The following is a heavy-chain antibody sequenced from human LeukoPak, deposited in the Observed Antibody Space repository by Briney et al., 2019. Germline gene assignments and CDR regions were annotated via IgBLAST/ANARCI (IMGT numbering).Heavy chain of an antibody. CDR2: IYTSGST. Sequence: SEMLSLTCTVSGGSISSGSYYWSWIRQPAGKGLEWIGRIYTSGSTNYNPSLKSRVTISVDTSKNQFSLKLSSVTAADTAVYYCARSAVYEYDYWGQGTLVTVSS. CDR1: GGSISSGSYY. D-gene: IGHD3-3*01. V-gene: IGHV4-61*02. CDR3: ARSAVYEYDY. J-gene: IGHJ4*02.